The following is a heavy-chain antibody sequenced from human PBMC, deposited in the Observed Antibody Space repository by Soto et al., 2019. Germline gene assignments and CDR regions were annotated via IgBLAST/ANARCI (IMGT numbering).Heavy chain of an antibody. CDR1: GFTFGSYA. Sequence: EVQLLESGGGLVQPGGSLRLSCVVSGFTFGSYAISWVRQAPEKGPEWVAILGGNGFTTYYADSVKGRFTISGDKSKSTLCLQMNSLRADDTGVYYCAKALRPSLNFFYYMDVWGRGTSVTVSS. V-gene: IGHV3-23*01. CDR3: AKALRPSLNFFYYMDV. J-gene: IGHJ6*03. CDR2: LGGNGFTT. D-gene: IGHD2-2*01.